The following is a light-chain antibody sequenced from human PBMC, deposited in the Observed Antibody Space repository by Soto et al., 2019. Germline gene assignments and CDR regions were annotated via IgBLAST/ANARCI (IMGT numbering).Light chain of an antibody. V-gene: IGLV2-11*01. CDR1: SSDVGGYNY. CDR3: CSYAGSYTGV. CDR2: DVS. J-gene: IGLJ2*01. Sequence: QSVLTQPRSVSGSPGQSVTISCTGTSSDVGGYNYVSWYQQHPGKAPKLMIYDVSKRPSGAPDRFSGSKSGNTASLTISGLQAEDEADYYCCSYAGSYTGVFGGGTQLPS.